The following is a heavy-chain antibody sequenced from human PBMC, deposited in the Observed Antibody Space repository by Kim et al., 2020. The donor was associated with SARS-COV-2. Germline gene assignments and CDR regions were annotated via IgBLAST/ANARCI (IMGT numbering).Heavy chain of an antibody. D-gene: IGHD3-3*01. CDR1: GFTFSDYY. CDR3: ARDWRPGLEWLFFGFDP. CDR2: ISSSGSTI. Sequence: GGSLRLSCAASGFTFSDYYMSWIRQAPGKGLEWVSYISSSGSTIYYADSVKGRLTISRDNAKNSLYLQMNSLRAEDTAVYYCARDWRPGLEWLFFGFDPWGQGTLVTVSS. J-gene: IGHJ5*02. V-gene: IGHV3-11*01.